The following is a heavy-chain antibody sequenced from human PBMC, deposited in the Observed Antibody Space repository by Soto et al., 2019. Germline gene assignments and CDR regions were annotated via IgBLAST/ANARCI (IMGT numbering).Heavy chain of an antibody. J-gene: IGHJ6*03. D-gene: IGHD6-13*01. CDR1: GFTFSSYG. CDR3: AREGIAAAGNDYDDYYIDV. Sequence: QVQLVESGGGVVQPGRSLRLSCAASGFTFSSYGMHWVRQAPGKGLEWVAVIWYDGSNKYYADSVKGRITISRDNSKNTLYLKMNSMRVENTALYYWAREGIAAAGNDYDDYYIDVWGKGTTVTVSS. CDR2: IWYDGSNK. V-gene: IGHV3-33*01.